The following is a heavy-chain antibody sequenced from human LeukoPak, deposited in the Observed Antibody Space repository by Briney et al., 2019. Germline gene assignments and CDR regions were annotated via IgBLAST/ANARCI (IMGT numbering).Heavy chain of an antibody. CDR3: AREKYFYDFWSIRQAGYFQH. D-gene: IGHD3-3*01. Sequence: ASVKVSCKASGYTFTSYDINWARQATGQGLEWMGWMNPNSGNTGYAQKFQGRVTMTRDMSTSTVYMELSSLRSEDTAVYYCAREKYFYDFWSIRQAGYFQHWGQGTLVTVSS. CDR1: GYTFTSYD. V-gene: IGHV1-8*01. J-gene: IGHJ1*01. CDR2: MNPNSGNT.